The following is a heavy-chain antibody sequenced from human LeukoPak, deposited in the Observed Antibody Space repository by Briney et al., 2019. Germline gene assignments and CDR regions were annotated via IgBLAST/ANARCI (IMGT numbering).Heavy chain of an antibody. CDR2: ISSSGSTI. CDR1: GFTFSSYE. V-gene: IGHV3-48*03. J-gene: IGHJ6*03. Sequence: PGGSLRLSCAASGFTFSSYEMNWVRQAPGKGLEWVSYISSSGSTIYYADSVKGRFTISRDNAKNSLYLQMNSLRAEDTAVYYCASGEDIVVVVAATPYYMDVWGKGTTVTVSS. D-gene: IGHD2-15*01. CDR3: ASGEDIVVVVAATPYYMDV.